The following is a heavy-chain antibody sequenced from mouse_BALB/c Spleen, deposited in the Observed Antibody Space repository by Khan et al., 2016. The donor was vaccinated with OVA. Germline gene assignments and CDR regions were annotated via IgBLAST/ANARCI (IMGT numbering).Heavy chain of an antibody. V-gene: IGHV5-6-4*01. D-gene: IGHD1-1*01. CDR3: TIDRNYYGSSFYFDY. CDR2: ITSGGSYT. Sequence: EVELVESGGGLVKPGGSLKLSCAASGFAFSSYSMSWVRQTPEKRLEWVATITSGGSYTYYPDSVKGRFTISSDNAKHTMYLQMSGLKSDDTGMYYATIDRNYYGSSFYFDYWGQGTTLTVSS. J-gene: IGHJ2*01. CDR1: GFAFSSYS.